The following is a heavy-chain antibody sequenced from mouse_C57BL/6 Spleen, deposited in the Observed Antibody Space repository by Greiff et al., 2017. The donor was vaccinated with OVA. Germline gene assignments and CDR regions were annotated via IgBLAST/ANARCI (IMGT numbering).Heavy chain of an antibody. CDR2: IDPETGGT. CDR1: GYTFTDYE. CDR3: TRRGSSPWFAY. V-gene: IGHV1-15*01. J-gene: IGHJ3*01. Sequence: VQVVESGAELVRPGASVTLSCKASGYTFTDYEMHWVKQTPVHGLEWIGAIDPETGGTAYNQKFKGKAILTADKSSSTAYMELRSLTSEDSAVYYCTRRGSSPWFAYWGQGTLVTVSA. D-gene: IGHD1-1*01.